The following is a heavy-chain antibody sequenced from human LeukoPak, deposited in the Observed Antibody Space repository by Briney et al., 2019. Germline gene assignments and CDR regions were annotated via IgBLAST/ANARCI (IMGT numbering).Heavy chain of an antibody. Sequence: PSETLSLTCAVYGGSFSGYYWSWIRQPPGKGLEWMGEINHSGSTNYNPSLKSRVTISVDTSKNQFSLKLSSVTAADTAVYYCAREGKDGSGSYFLSLDYWGQGTLVTVSS. J-gene: IGHJ4*02. V-gene: IGHV4-34*01. CDR2: INHSGST. CDR1: GGSFSGYY. CDR3: AREGKDGSGSYFLSLDY. D-gene: IGHD3-10*01.